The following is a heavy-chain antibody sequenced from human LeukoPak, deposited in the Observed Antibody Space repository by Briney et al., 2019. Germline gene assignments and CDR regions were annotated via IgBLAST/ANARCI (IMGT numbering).Heavy chain of an antibody. CDR1: GGSISNKY. D-gene: IGHD5-18*01. CDR2: IYYSGST. CDR3: ASGYSYGLYYYYYYMDV. J-gene: IGHJ6*03. V-gene: IGHV4-59*12. Sequence: PSETLSLTCTVSGGSISNKYWSWIRQPPGKGLEWIGYIYYSGSTYYNPSLKSRVTISVDTSKNQFSLKLSSVTAADTAVYYCASGYSYGLYYYYYYMDVWGKGTTVTVSS.